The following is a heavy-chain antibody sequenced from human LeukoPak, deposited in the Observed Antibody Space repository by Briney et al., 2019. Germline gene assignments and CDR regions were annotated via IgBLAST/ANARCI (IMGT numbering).Heavy chain of an antibody. J-gene: IGHJ3*02. V-gene: IGHV4-34*01. D-gene: IGHD2-2*01. CDR1: GGSFSGYY. CDR2: INHSGST. Sequence: PSETLSLTCAVYGGSFSGYYWSWIRQPPGKGLEWIGEINHSGSTNYNPPLKSRVTISVDTSKNQFSLKLSSVTAADTAVYYCAIPGYCSSTSCYVYAFDIWGQGTMVTVSS. CDR3: AIPGYCSSTSCYVYAFDI.